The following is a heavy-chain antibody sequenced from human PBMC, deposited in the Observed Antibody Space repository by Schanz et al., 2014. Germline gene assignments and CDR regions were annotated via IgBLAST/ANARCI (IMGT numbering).Heavy chain of an antibody. V-gene: IGHV1-3*04. Sequence: QVQLVQSGAEAKKPGASVKVSCKTSGYTFTDYPINWVRQAPGRRLEWMGWINTASGNTRYSEAFQGRVTMTRDTTASTACMELTSMRTEDTAMYICASEPTVDTGCAVCYDSNGMDSWGQGTPVTVSS. CDR3: ASEPTVDTGCAVCYDSNGMDS. D-gene: IGHD2-8*01. CDR1: GYTFTDYP. J-gene: IGHJ6*02. CDR2: INTASGNT.